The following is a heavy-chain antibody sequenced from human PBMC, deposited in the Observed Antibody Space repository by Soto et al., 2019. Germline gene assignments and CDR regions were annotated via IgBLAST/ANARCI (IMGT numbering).Heavy chain of an antibody. D-gene: IGHD2-21*01. J-gene: IGHJ5*02. CDR1: GFLISANA. CDR2: ISGSAGVA. V-gene: IGHV3-23*01. Sequence: EEQILESGGGLVHPGGSLSLSCAASGFLISANAMSWVRQAPGGGLEWVSTISGSAGVAFYADSVRGRFIISRDISKNTIYLQLSTLRADDMARYYCVKVSVWTWFDPWGQGTLVTVSS. CDR3: VKVSVWTWFDP.